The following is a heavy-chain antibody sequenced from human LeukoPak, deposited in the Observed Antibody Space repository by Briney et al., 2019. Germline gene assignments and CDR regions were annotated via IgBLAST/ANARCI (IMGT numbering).Heavy chain of an antibody. CDR1: GGSISSYY. V-gene: IGHV4-59*05. Sequence: SETLSLTCTVSGGSISSYYWSWIRQPPGKGLEWIGSIYYSGSTYYNPSLKSRVTISVDTSKNQFSLKLSSVTAADTAVYYCARHRRAGDNFIASYDPWGQGTLVTVSS. J-gene: IGHJ5*02. CDR2: IYYSGST. D-gene: IGHD6-13*01. CDR3: ARHRRAGDNFIASYDP.